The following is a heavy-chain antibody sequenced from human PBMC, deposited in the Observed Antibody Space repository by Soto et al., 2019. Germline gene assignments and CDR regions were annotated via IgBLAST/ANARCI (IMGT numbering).Heavy chain of an antibody. V-gene: IGHV3-30*18. CDR3: AKTSRFLELALDYYYGMDV. CDR1: GFTFNRYG. Sequence: GGSLRLSCVASGFTFNRYGIHWVRQAPGKGLEWVALISDDGSDKDYADSVKGRFTISRDNSKNTLYLQMNSLRPEDTAVYYCAKTSRFLELALDYYYGMDVWGQGTTVTVSS. CDR2: ISDDGSDK. J-gene: IGHJ6*02. D-gene: IGHD3-3*01.